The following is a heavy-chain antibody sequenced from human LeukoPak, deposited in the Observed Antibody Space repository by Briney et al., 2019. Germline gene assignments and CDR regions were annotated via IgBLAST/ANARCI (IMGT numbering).Heavy chain of an antibody. CDR3: AKAPVTTCRGAFCYPFDY. CDR1: GFTFSSYG. V-gene: IGHV3-23*01. J-gene: IGHJ4*02. D-gene: IGHD2-15*01. CDR2: ISDTGNT. Sequence: TGGSLRLSCAASGFTFSSYGMSWVRRAPGKGLEWVSAISDTGNTYHADSVKGRFTISRDSSKNTLFLQMNRLRPEDAAVYYCAKAPVTTCRGAFCYPFDYWGLGTLVTVSS.